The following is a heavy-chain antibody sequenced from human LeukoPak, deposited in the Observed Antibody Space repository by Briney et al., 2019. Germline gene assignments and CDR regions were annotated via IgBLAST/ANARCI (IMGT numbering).Heavy chain of an antibody. J-gene: IGHJ3*02. CDR2: ISSSSSTI. V-gene: IGHV3-48*04. CDR1: GFTFSSYS. Sequence: GGSLRLSCAASGFTFSSYSMNWVRQAPGKGLEWVSYISSSSSTIYYADSVKGRFTISRDNAKNSLYLQMNSLRAEDTAVYYCARDEVGPGGSGYWDAFDIWGQGTMVTVSS. CDR3: ARDEVGPGGSGYWDAFDI. D-gene: IGHD3-22*01.